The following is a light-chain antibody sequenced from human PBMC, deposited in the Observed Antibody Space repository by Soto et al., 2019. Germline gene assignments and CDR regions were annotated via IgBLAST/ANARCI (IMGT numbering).Light chain of an antibody. CDR2: AAS. CDR1: QSVGRN. V-gene: IGKV3-15*01. Sequence: EIVMTQSPATLSVSPGERATLSCRASQSVGRNLAWYQQKAGQGPRLLIYAASTRATGIPARFSGSGSGTEFTLTISSLQSEDFAVYFCQQYKIWPQFTFGSGTKVDIK. CDR3: QQYKIWPQFT. J-gene: IGKJ3*01.